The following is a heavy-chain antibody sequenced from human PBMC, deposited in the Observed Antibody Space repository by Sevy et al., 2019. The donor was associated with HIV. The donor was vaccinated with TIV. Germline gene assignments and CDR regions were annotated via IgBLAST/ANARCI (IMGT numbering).Heavy chain of an antibody. J-gene: IGHJ4*02. Sequence: GGSLRLSCAASGFTVSNSYMSWVRQAPGKGLEWVSIISGSGGSTYYADSVKGRFTISRDNSKNTLDLQMNSLRAEDTAVYYCEAIATAGRDYWGQGTLVTVSS. D-gene: IGHD6-13*01. V-gene: IGHV3-23*01. CDR1: GFTVSNSY. CDR3: EAIATAGRDY. CDR2: ISGSGGST.